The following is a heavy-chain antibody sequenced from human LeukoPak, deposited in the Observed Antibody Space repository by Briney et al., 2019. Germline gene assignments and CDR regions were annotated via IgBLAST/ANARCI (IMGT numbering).Heavy chain of an antibody. D-gene: IGHD6-19*01. J-gene: IGHJ6*02. CDR2: IYYSGST. Sequence: SETLSLTCTVSGGSISSYYWSWIRQPPGKGLEWIVYIYYSGSTNYNPSLKSRVTMSVDTSKNQFSLKLSSVTAADTAVYYCARDELQWLPPYYYYYGMDVWGQGTTVTVSS. V-gene: IGHV4-59*01. CDR3: ARDELQWLPPYYYYYGMDV. CDR1: GGSISSYY.